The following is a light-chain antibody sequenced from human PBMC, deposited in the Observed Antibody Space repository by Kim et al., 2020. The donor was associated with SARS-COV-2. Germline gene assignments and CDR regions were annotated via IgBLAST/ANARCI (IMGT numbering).Light chain of an antibody. J-gene: IGLJ3*02. CDR2: DVN. Sequence: QSALTQPASVSGSPGQSITISCTGTNSDVGGYNHVSWYQQHPGKAPKLMIYDVNKRPSGVSNRFSGSKSGNTASLTISGLQAEDEGDYYCNSYTSTSTWVFGGGTKVTVL. CDR1: NSDVGGYNH. V-gene: IGLV2-14*01. CDR3: NSYTSTSTWV.